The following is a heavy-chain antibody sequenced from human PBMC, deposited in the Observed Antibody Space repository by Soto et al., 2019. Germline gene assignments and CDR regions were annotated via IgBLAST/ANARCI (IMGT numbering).Heavy chain of an antibody. CDR3: ARVQAQWLETIYY. CDR2: IYYSGST. V-gene: IGHV4-30-4*01. D-gene: IGHD6-19*01. J-gene: IGHJ4*02. Sequence: PSETLSRTCTVSGGSISRGDYYWSWILQPPGKGLEWIGYIYYSGSTYYNPSLKSRVTISVDTSKNQFSLKPSSVTAADTAVYYCARVQAQWLETIYYWGQGTLVTVSS. CDR1: GGSISRGDYY.